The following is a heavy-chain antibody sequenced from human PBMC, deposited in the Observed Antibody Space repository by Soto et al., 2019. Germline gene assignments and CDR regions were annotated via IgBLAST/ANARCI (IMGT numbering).Heavy chain of an antibody. V-gene: IGHV1-18*01. Sequence: GASVKVSCKASGYTFTTYDISWVRQAPGQGREWMGRISTYNGNTNYPQSLQGRLTLTTDTSTTTAYMELRSLRSDDTAVYYCARDPYHVLMVNAPNLYGMDVWGPGTPVTVSS. CDR1: GYTFTTYD. CDR3: ARDPYHVLMVNAPNLYGMDV. D-gene: IGHD2-8*01. J-gene: IGHJ6*02. CDR2: ISTYNGNT.